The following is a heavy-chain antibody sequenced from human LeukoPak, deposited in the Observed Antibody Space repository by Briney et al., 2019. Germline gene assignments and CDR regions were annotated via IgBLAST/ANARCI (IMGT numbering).Heavy chain of an antibody. V-gene: IGHV4-39*01. CDR3: ARSLYYDFWSGYYTTVGYFDY. CDR2: IYYSGST. Sequence: SETLSLTCTVSGGSISSSSYYWGWIRQPPGKGLEWIGSIYYSGSTYYNPSLKSRVTISVDTSKNQFSLKLSSVTAADAAVYYCARSLYYDFWSGYYTTVGYFDYWGQGTLVTVSS. D-gene: IGHD3-3*01. CDR1: GGSISSSSYY. J-gene: IGHJ4*02.